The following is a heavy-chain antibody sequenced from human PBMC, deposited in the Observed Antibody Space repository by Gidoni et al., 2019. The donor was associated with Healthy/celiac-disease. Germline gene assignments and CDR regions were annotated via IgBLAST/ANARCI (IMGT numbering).Heavy chain of an antibody. CDR2: IFSNDEK. V-gene: IGHV2-26*01. CDR1: GFSLSNARMG. J-gene: IGHJ3*02. D-gene: IGHD3-22*01. CDR3: ARIAEPMIAVDFDI. Sequence: QVTLKESGPVLVTPTETLTLTCTVSGFSLSNARMGVSWIRQPPGKALEWLAHIFSNDEKSYSTSLKSRLTISKDTSKSQVVLTMTNMDPVDTATYYCARIAEPMIAVDFDIWGQGTMVTVSS.